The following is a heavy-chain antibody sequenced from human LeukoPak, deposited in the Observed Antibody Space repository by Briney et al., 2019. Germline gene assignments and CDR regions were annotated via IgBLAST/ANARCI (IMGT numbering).Heavy chain of an antibody. CDR1: GYTFTSYY. Sequence: ASVKVSCKASGYTFTSYYTHWVRRAPGQGLEWMGIINPSGGGTTYAPKFQGRVTMTRDTSTSTVYMELSSLTSDDTAVYYCGRNGVGSGSYEPASYFYYMDVWGKGTTVTVSS. V-gene: IGHV1-46*01. J-gene: IGHJ6*03. CDR2: INPSGGGT. D-gene: IGHD3-10*01. CDR3: GRNGVGSGSYEPASYFYYMDV.